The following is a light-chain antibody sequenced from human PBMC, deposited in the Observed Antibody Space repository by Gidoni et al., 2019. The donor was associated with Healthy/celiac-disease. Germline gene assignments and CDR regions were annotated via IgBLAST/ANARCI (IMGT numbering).Light chain of an antibody. CDR1: QSISSY. J-gene: IGKJ4*01. CDR2: AAS. Sequence: DIQMTQSPSSLSASVGDRVTITCRASQSISSYLNWYQQKQGKAPKLLIYAASSLQSGVPSRFSGSGSGTDFTLTISSLQPEDFATYYCQQSYSTLLTFGGXTKVEIK. V-gene: IGKV1-39*01. CDR3: QQSYSTLLT.